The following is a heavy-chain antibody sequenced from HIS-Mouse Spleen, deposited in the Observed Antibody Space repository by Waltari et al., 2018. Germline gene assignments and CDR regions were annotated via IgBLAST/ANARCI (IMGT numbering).Heavy chain of an antibody. CDR1: GGSISSSSYY. CDR3: AREIPYSSSWYDWYFDL. Sequence: QLQLQESGPGLVKPSETLSLTCTVPGGSISSSSYYWGWVRQPPGKGLEWIGGIYYSGSTSYNPSLKSRVTISVDTSKNQFSLKLSSVTAADTAVYYCAREIPYSSSWYDWYFDLWGRGTLVTVSS. J-gene: IGHJ2*01. V-gene: IGHV4-39*07. D-gene: IGHD6-13*01. CDR2: IYYSGST.